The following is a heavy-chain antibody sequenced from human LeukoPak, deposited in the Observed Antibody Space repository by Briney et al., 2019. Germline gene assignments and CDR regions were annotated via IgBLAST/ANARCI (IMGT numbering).Heavy chain of an antibody. CDR1: GFTFSDYT. Sequence: GGSLRLSCAASGFTFSDYTMSWVRQAPGKGLEWVANIKQDGSEKYYVDSVKGRFTISRDNAKNSLYLQMNSLRAEDTAVYYCAREGYCSSTSCYLDAFDIWGQGTMVTVSS. J-gene: IGHJ3*02. CDR3: AREGYCSSTSCYLDAFDI. CDR2: IKQDGSEK. V-gene: IGHV3-7*01. D-gene: IGHD2-2*01.